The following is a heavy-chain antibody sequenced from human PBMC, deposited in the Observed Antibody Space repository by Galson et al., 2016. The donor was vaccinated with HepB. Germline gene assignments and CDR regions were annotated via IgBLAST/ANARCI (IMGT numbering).Heavy chain of an antibody. J-gene: IGHJ4*02. Sequence: SLRLSCAASGFSLRSYWMHWVRQAPGKGLVWVSRISTDGSSATYADSVKGRFTISRDNAKNTLYLEMNSLRAEDTAVYYCARAPVLPATVGGYGHWGQGTLVTVSS. D-gene: IGHD2-2*01. V-gene: IGHV3-74*01. CDR2: ISTDGSSA. CDR1: GFSLRSYW. CDR3: ARAPVLPATVGGYGH.